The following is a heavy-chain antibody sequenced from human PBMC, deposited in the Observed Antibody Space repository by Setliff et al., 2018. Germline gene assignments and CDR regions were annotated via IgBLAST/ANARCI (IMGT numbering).Heavy chain of an antibody. CDR1: GFTFSSYA. Sequence: GGSLRLSCAASGFTFSSYAMSWVRQAPGKGLEWVSAISGSGGSTYYADSVKGRFTISRDNSKNTLYLQMNSLRAEDTAVYYCAKDLAPQITMIVVSDWGQGTMVTVSS. V-gene: IGHV3-23*01. D-gene: IGHD3-22*01. J-gene: IGHJ3*01. CDR3: AKDLAPQITMIVVSD. CDR2: ISGSGGST.